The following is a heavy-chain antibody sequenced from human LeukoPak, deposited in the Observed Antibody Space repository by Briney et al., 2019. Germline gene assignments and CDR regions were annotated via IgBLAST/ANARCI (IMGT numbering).Heavy chain of an antibody. J-gene: IGHJ3*02. D-gene: IGHD6-6*01. CDR2: VSSSSSTI. CDR1: GFTFNSYN. CDR3: ARAYSSSSGRDAFDS. Sequence: GGSLRLSCAASGFTFNSYNMNWVRQAPGKGLEWVSYVSSSSSTIYYADSVKGRFTISRDSAKTSLFLQMNSLRDEDTAVYYCARAYSSSSGRDAFDSWGLGTLVTVSS. V-gene: IGHV3-48*02.